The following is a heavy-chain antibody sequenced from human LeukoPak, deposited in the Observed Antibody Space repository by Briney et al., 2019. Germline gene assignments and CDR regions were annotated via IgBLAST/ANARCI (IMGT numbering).Heavy chain of an antibody. CDR3: AKDDWFGEFFY. D-gene: IGHD3-10*01. CDR2: IKQDGSEK. V-gene: IGHV3-7*03. Sequence: GGSLRLSCAASGFTFSSYWMSWVRQAPGKGLEWVANIKQDGSEKYYVDSLKGRFTISRDSAKNSLYLQMNSLRAEDTAVYYCAKDDWFGEFFYWGQGTLVTVSS. J-gene: IGHJ4*02. CDR1: GFTFSSYW.